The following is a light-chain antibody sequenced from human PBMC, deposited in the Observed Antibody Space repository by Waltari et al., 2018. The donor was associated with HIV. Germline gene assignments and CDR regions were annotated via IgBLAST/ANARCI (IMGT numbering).Light chain of an antibody. CDR3: GTWDRTLSGGV. V-gene: IGLV1-51*01. J-gene: IGLJ3*02. Sequence: QSVLTQPPSVSAAPGEKVTISCSASNSNIGHGYVSWYQHPPGAAPKLLIYDNNKRPSGIPDRFSGSKSGTSATLDITGLQTGDEADYYCGTWDRTLSGGVFGGGTKLTVL. CDR2: DNN. CDR1: NSNIGHGY.